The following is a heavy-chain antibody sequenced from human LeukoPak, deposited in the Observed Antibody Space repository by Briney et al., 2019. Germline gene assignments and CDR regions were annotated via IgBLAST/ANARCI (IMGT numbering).Heavy chain of an antibody. Sequence: ASVKVSCKTSGGSFAGYAVDWVRQAPGQRLEYMGHIIPMFGKADSSQSFQGRVAISADQSTNTAYMELSSLRSEDTAVYYCATPGTLPFGGVIYFWGQGTLVTVSS. J-gene: IGHJ4*02. CDR2: IIPMFGKA. CDR3: ATPGTLPFGGVIYF. CDR1: GGSFAGYA. V-gene: IGHV1-69*13. D-gene: IGHD3-16*01.